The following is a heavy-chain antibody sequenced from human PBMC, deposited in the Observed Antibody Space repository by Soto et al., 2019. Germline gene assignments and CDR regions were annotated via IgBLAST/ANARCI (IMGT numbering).Heavy chain of an antibody. CDR1: GGTFSSLA. V-gene: IGHV1-69*06. CDR2: LVPVFGTA. Sequence: QVQLVQSGAEVKKPGSSVKVSCKASGGTFSSLAISWVRQAPGQGLEWMGGLVPVFGTANYAQKFQDRVTITAEKSTSISYMELSSLSSEDTAVYYCSRSPWVVDYWGQGTLVTVSS. J-gene: IGHJ4*02. CDR3: SRSPWVVDY. D-gene: IGHD1-26*01.